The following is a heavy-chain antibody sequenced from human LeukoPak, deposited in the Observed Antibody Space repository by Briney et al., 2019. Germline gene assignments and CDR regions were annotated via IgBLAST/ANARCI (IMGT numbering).Heavy chain of an antibody. V-gene: IGHV3-7*01. CDR2: INQDGSEK. CDR1: GITFSRFW. D-gene: IGHD6-6*01. Sequence: GGSLRLSCAASGITFSRFWMSWVRQAPGKGLQWVANINQDGSEKHYVDSVKGRFTISRDNAENSLYLQMNSLRAEDTAVYYCARDKAQDSVYYGMDVWGQGTTVTVSS. J-gene: IGHJ6*02. CDR3: ARDKAQDSVYYGMDV.